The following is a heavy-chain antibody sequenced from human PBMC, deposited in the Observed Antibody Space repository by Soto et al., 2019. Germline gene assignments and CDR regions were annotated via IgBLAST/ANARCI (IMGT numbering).Heavy chain of an antibody. CDR1: GGSISTDY. J-gene: IGHJ6*02. V-gene: IGHV4-59*01. D-gene: IGHD6-19*01. Sequence: QVQLQESGPGLVKPSETLSLTCTVSGGSISTDYWSWIRQPPAKGLEWIGYIYYSGSTNYNPSLKSRVSIRVDTSKIQVSLMPISVTAADTAVYYCARDKVDIGVSGTPYYYGMDVWGQGTTVSVSS. CDR3: ARDKVDIGVSGTPYYYGMDV. CDR2: IYYSGST.